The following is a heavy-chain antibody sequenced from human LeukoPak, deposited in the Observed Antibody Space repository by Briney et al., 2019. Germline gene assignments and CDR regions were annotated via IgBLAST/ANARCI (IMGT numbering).Heavy chain of an antibody. Sequence: PGGSLRLSCAASGFTFSSYSMNWVRQAPGKGLEWVSSISSSSSYIYYADSVKGRFTISRDNAKNSLYLQMNSLRAEDTAVYYCVRDDYSSFSFDYWGQGTLVTVSS. CDR3: VRDDYSSFSFDY. V-gene: IGHV3-21*01. D-gene: IGHD5-12*01. J-gene: IGHJ4*02. CDR2: ISSSSSYI. CDR1: GFTFSSYS.